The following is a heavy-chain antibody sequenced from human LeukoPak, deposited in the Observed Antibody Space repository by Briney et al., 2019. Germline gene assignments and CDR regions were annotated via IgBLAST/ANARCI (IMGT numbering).Heavy chain of an antibody. D-gene: IGHD6-13*01. Sequence: ASVKVSCKASGYTFTGYYMHLVRQAPGQGLEWMGWINPKSGGTNYAQKFQGRVTMTRDTSISTAHMELSRLRSDDTAVYYCASDGGIAVAGRFDHWGQGILVTVSS. CDR3: ASDGGIAVAGRFDH. V-gene: IGHV1-2*02. J-gene: IGHJ4*02. CDR2: INPKSGGT. CDR1: GYTFTGYY.